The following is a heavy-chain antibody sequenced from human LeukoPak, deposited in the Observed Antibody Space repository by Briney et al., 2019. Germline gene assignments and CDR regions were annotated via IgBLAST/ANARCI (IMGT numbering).Heavy chain of an antibody. Sequence: SETLSFTCAVYGASFSGHYWSWIRQPPGKGLEWIGEINHTGNTNYNPSLKSRVTISVDTSKNQFSLKLSSVTAADTAVYYCARGPRDSSSWYLKYWGQGTLVAASS. CDR3: ARGPRDSSSWYLKY. CDR2: INHTGNT. D-gene: IGHD6-13*01. J-gene: IGHJ4*02. V-gene: IGHV4-34*01. CDR1: GASFSGHY.